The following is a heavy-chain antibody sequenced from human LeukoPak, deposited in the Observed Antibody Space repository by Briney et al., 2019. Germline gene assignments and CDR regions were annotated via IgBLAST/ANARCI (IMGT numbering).Heavy chain of an antibody. V-gene: IGHV3-23*01. CDR1: GFTFSSYA. J-gene: IGHJ4*02. CDR2: ISGSGGST. CDR3: AKDNYYGSGSYYKIGYFDY. D-gene: IGHD3-10*01. Sequence: PGGSLRLSCAASGFTFSSYAMSWVRQAPGKGLEWVSAISGSGGSTYYADSVKGWFTISRDNSKNTLYLQMNSLRAEDTAVYYCAKDNYYGSGSYYKIGYFDYWGQGTLVTVSS.